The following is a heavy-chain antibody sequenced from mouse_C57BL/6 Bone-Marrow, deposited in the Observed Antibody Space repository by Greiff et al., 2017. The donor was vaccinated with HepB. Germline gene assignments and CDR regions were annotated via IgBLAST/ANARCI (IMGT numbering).Heavy chain of an antibody. J-gene: IGHJ4*01. D-gene: IGHD2-3*01. CDR1: GYAFTNYL. CDR2: INPGSGGT. CDR3: ARLIYDGYYDYAMDY. Sequence: VQLQQSGAELVRPGTSVKVSCKASGYAFTNYLIEWVKQRPGQGLEWIGVINPGSGGTNYNEKFKGKATFTADTSSNTAYMQLSSLTTEDSAIYYCARLIYDGYYDYAMDYWGQGTSVTVSS. V-gene: IGHV1-54*02.